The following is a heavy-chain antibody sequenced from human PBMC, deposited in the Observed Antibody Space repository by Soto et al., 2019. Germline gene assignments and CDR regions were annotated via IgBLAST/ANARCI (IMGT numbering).Heavy chain of an antibody. V-gene: IGHV3-48*03. CDR1: GFTFSSYE. CDR2: ISSSGRTI. J-gene: IGHJ1*01. D-gene: IGHD5-18*01. CDR3: ADQRGYSYQYEYFQH. Sequence: EVQLVESGGGLVQPGGSLRLSCAASGFTFSSYEMNWVRQAPGKGLEWVSYISSSGRTIYYADSVKGRFTISRDNAKNSLYLQMNSLRAEDTAVYYCADQRGYSYQYEYFQHWGQGTLVTVSS.